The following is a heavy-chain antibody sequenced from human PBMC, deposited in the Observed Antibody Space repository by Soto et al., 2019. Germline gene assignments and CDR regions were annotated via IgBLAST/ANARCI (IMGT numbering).Heavy chain of an antibody. Sequence: SETLSLTCTVSGGSISSGGYYWSWIRQHPGKGLEWIGYIYYSGSTSSNPSLKSRVTISVDTSKNQFSLKLSSVSAADTTVYYCVRGVAHWGQGTLVTVSS. CDR1: GGSISSGGYY. D-gene: IGHD2-15*01. CDR3: VRGVAH. J-gene: IGHJ4*02. V-gene: IGHV4-31*03. CDR2: IYYSGST.